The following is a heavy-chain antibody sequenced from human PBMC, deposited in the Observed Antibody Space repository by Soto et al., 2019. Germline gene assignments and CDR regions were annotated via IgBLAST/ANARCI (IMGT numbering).Heavy chain of an antibody. CDR2: ISYDGSNK. Sequence: GGSLRLSCAASGFTFSSYGMHWVRQAPGKGLEWVAVISYDGSNKYYADSVKGRFTISRDNSKNTLYLQMNSLRAEDTAVYYCANGEGAKTQLDAFDIWGQGTMVTVSS. V-gene: IGHV3-30*18. J-gene: IGHJ3*02. CDR1: GFTFSSYG. CDR3: ANGEGAKTQLDAFDI.